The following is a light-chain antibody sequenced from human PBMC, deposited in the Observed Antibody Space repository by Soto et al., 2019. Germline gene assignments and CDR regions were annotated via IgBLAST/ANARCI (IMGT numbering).Light chain of an antibody. CDR3: CSYAGSNTYV. V-gene: IGLV2-23*01. Sequence: QSVLTQPASVSGSPGQSITIFCTGTSSDVGNYNLVSWYQHHPGEAPQLIVFEGDKRPSGVSNRFSASKSGNTASLTISGLQAEDEADYYCCSYAGSNTYVFGTGTKLTVL. CDR1: SSDVGNYNL. CDR2: EGD. J-gene: IGLJ1*01.